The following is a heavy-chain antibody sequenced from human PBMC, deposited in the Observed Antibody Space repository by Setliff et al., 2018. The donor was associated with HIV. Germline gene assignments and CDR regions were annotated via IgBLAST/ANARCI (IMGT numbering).Heavy chain of an antibody. CDR1: GGSFSGYC. V-gene: IGHV4-34*01. CDR3: ARVSCSSWCSIPRYYYYSMDV. J-gene: IGHJ6*03. Sequence: SETLSLTCAVYGGSFSGYCWSWIRQPPGKGLEWIGEIQHSGRINYNPSLRSRVTTSVDTSKNQFSLRLRSVTAADTAVYYCARVSCSSWCSIPRYYYYSMDVWGNGTTVTV. D-gene: IGHD6-13*01. CDR2: IQHSGRI.